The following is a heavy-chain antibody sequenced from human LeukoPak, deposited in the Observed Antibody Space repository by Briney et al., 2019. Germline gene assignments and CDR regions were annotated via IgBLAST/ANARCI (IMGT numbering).Heavy chain of an antibody. CDR2: ISAYNGNT. Sequence: AGVTVSFKGSGYTFTSYGISWVRQAPGQGLEWMGWISAYNGNTNYAQKLQGRVTMTTDTSTSTAYMELRSLRSDDTAVYYCARDVNIVATLLNWFDPWGQGTLVTVSS. V-gene: IGHV1-18*01. D-gene: IGHD5-12*01. CDR3: ARDVNIVATLLNWFDP. J-gene: IGHJ5*02. CDR1: GYTFTSYG.